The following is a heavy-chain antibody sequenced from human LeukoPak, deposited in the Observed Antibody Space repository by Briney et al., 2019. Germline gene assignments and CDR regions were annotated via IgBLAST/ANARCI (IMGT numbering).Heavy chain of an antibody. J-gene: IGHJ6*03. Sequence: SVKVSCKASGYTFTSYYMHWVRQAPGQGLEWMGGIIPIFGTANYAQKFQGRVTITADESTSTAYMELSSLRSEDTAVYYCARDRGMDYYYMDVWGKGTTVTVSS. CDR1: GYTFTSYY. CDR3: ARDRGMDYYYMDV. V-gene: IGHV1-69*13. CDR2: IIPIFGTA. D-gene: IGHD3-16*01.